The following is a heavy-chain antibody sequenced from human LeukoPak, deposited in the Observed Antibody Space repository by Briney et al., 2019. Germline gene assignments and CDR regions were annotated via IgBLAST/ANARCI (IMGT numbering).Heavy chain of an antibody. CDR1: GYTFSGYY. CDR3: ARGRGGATTGFDH. Sequence: ASVKVSCKASGYTFSGYYMHWVRQAPGQGLESMGWINSNSGARNYAPKLQGRVTFSRDNSISTAYMELSSLRSDDPAIYYCARGRGGATTGFDHWGQGTLVTVSS. CDR2: INSNSGAR. J-gene: IGHJ4*02. D-gene: IGHD1-26*01. V-gene: IGHV1-2*02.